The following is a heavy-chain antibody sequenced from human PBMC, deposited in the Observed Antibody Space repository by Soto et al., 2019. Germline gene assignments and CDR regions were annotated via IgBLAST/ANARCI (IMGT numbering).Heavy chain of an antibody. CDR3: AKGDNLGPKTGYAYDP. J-gene: IGHJ5*02. CDR2: TYFRSKWYN. Sequence: SQPLSLTCAISGDSVSINTASWNWIRQSPSRGLEWLGRTYFRSKWYNDYAVSVKSRIIINPDTSNNQFSLQLNSVTPEDTAVYLCAKGDNLGPKTGYAYDPWGQRSMVTVSS. CDR1: GDSVSINTAS. V-gene: IGHV6-1*01. D-gene: IGHD5-12*01.